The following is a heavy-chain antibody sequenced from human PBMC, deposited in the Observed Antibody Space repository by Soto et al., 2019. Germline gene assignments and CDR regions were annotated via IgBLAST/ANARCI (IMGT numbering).Heavy chain of an antibody. CDR1: GYSFNTYW. J-gene: IGHJ4*02. CDR3: SRLLGYSYVDQELFDY. V-gene: IGHV5-51*01. CDR2: IYPGDFDT. D-gene: IGHD5-18*01. Sequence: GESLKIACFGSGYSFNTYWIGWVRQMPGKGLEWMGIIYPGDFDTRYSPSFQGHVTMSVDKSINTAYLQWSSLETSDTAMYFCSRLLGYSYVDQELFDYWGQGTRVTVSS.